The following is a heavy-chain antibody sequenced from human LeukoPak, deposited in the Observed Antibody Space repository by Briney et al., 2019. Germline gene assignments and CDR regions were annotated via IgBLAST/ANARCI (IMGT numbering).Heavy chain of an antibody. D-gene: IGHD3-10*01. CDR1: QYTFTDYA. CDR2: INAGNGKT. V-gene: IGHV1-3*01. CDR3: ARGRWTGVARGSYYFDY. J-gene: IGHJ4*02. Sequence: ASVKVSCKASQYTFTDYAVHWVRQAPGQRLEWMGWINAGNGKTKYSQSFQGRVTITRDTSATTAYMELSSLTSEDTAVYYCARGRWTGVARGSYYFDYWGQGTLVSVSS.